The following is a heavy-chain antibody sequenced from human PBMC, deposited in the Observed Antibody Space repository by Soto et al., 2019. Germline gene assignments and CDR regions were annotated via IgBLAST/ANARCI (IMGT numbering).Heavy chain of an antibody. CDR2: ISAYDGNT. D-gene: IGHD2-21*02. CDR1: GYTFTSYG. Sequence: QVQLVQSGAEVKKPGASVKVSCKASGYTFTSYGISWVRQAPGQGLEWMGWISAYDGNTNYAQKLQGRVTMTTDTSTSTAYMELRSLRSDDTAVYYCARDRHTVTAGGGFDPWGQGTLVTVSS. J-gene: IGHJ5*02. CDR3: ARDRHTVTAGGGFDP. V-gene: IGHV1-18*01.